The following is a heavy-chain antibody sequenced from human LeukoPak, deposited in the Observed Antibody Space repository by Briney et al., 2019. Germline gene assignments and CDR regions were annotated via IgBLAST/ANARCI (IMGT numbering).Heavy chain of an antibody. J-gene: IGHJ4*02. CDR3: ASMDTLTGLYYFDY. D-gene: IGHD3-9*01. CDR1: GYTFTGYY. CDR2: INPNSGGT. Sequence: ASVKVSCKASGYTFTGYYMHWVRQAPGQGLEWMGWINPNSGGTNYAQKFQGRVTMTRDTSISTAYMELSRLRSDDTAVYYCASMDTLTGLYYFDYWGQGTLVTVSS. V-gene: IGHV1-2*02.